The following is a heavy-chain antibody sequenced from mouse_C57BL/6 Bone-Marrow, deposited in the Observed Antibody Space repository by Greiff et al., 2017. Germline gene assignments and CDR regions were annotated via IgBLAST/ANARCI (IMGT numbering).Heavy chain of an antibody. Sequence: QVTLKESGAELMKPGASVKLSCKATGYTFTGYWIEWVKQRPGHGLEWIGEILPGSGSTNNNEKFKGKATFTADTSSNTAYMQLSSLTTEDSAIYYCARGLLNYAMYYWGQGTSVTVSS. J-gene: IGHJ4*01. V-gene: IGHV1-9*01. CDR2: ILPGSGST. D-gene: IGHD3-1*01. CDR1: GYTFTGYW. CDR3: ARGLLNYAMYY.